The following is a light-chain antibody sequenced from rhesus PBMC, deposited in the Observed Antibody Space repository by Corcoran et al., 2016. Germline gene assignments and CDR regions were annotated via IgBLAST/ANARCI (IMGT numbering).Light chain of an antibody. V-gene: IGKV1S12*01. CDR2: AAS. J-gene: IGKJ4*01. CDR3: QNYYDNPLT. Sequence: DIQMTQSPSALSASVGDRVTISCRASQNIYSNLAWYQQQPGKDPKLLIYAASSLQTGIPSRFSGSGSGTDFTLTISSLQPEDSAAYYCQNYYDNPLTFGGGTKVELK. CDR1: QNIYSN.